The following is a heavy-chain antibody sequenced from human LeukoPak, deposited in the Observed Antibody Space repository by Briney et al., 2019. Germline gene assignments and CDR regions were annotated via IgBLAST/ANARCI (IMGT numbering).Heavy chain of an antibody. CDR3: ARLLVATISFIDY. CDR2: INHSGST. J-gene: IGHJ4*02. Sequence: PSETLSLTCAVYGGSFSGYYWSWIRQPPGKGLEWIGEINHSGSTNYNPSLKSRVTISVDTSKNQFSLKLSSVTAADTAVYYCARLLVATISFIDYWGQGTLVTVSS. CDR1: GGSFSGYY. V-gene: IGHV4-34*01. D-gene: IGHD5-12*01.